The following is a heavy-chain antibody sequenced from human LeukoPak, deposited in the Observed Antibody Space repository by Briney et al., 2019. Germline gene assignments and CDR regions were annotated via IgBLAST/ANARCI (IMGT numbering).Heavy chain of an antibody. CDR3: AKEGYIGLRFLEWSSGNYFDY. Sequence: HPGGSLRLSCAASGFTFSSYAMSWVRQAPGKGLEWVSAISGSGGSTYYADSVKGRFTISRDNSKNTLYLQMNSLRAEDTAVYYCAKEGYIGLRFLEWSSGNYFDYWGQGTLVTVSS. V-gene: IGHV3-23*01. J-gene: IGHJ4*02. CDR1: GFTFSSYA. CDR2: ISGSGGST. D-gene: IGHD3-3*01.